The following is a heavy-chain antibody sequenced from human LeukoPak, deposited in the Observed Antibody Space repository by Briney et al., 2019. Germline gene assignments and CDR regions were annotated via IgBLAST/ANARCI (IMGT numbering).Heavy chain of an antibody. Sequence: GGSLRLSCAASGFTFNNYAMNWVRQAPGKGLEWVSSISGGGETTYYADSAKGRFTISRDNAKNSLYLQMNSLRAEDTAVYYCASGPIGPRIVDYWGQGTLVTVSS. V-gene: IGHV3-23*01. CDR3: ASGPIGPRIVDY. J-gene: IGHJ4*02. CDR2: ISGGGETT. CDR1: GFTFNNYA. D-gene: IGHD3-10*01.